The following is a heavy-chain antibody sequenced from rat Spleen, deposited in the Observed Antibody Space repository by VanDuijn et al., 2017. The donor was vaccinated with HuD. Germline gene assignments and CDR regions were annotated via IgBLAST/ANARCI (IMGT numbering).Heavy chain of an antibody. CDR2: ISYEGSTT. CDR1: GFTFSNSG. Sequence: EVQLVESGGGLVQPGRSLKLSCAASGFTFSNSGMAWVRQAPKKGLEWVASISYEGSTTYYGDSVKGRFTISRDNAKSTLYLQMNSLRSEDTATYYCARRMALYFDYWGQGVMVTVSS. V-gene: IGHV5-22*01. J-gene: IGHJ2*01. CDR3: ARRMALYFDY.